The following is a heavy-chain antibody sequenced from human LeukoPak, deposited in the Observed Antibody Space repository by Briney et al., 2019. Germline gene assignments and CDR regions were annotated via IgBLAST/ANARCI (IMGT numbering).Heavy chain of an antibody. V-gene: IGHV4-59*01. Sequence: PSETLSLTCAVHGGSFSGYLWSWIRQSPGKGLEWIGYIYYSGSTNYNPSLKSRVTISVDTSKNQFSLKLSSVTAADTAVYYCARVHWVYGSGSYLFDYWGQGTLVTVSS. CDR3: ARVHWVYGSGSYLFDY. J-gene: IGHJ4*02. D-gene: IGHD3-10*01. CDR1: GGSFSGYL. CDR2: IYYSGST.